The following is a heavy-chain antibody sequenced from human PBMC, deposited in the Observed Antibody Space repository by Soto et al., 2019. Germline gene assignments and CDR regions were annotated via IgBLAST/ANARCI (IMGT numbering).Heavy chain of an antibody. CDR2: INAYNGNT. D-gene: IGHD1-26*01. V-gene: IGHV1-18*01. CDR1: GYTFTSYG. J-gene: IGHJ4*02. CDR3: ARGVGWEPLDY. Sequence: QVQLVQSGAEVKKPGASVKVSCKASGYTFTSYGISWVRQAPGQGLEWMGWINAYNGNTNYAQKLQGRVTMTTDTSTSTAYRELRSMRSDETAVYYCARGVGWEPLDYWGQGTLVTVSS.